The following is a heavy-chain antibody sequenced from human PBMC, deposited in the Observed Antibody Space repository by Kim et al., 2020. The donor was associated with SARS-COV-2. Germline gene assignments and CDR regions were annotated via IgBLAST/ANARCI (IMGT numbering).Heavy chain of an antibody. D-gene: IGHD3-3*01. V-gene: IGHV4-39*01. CDR3: AGLHSGRFLEWLSPGGGFDY. CDR1: GGSISSSSYY. Sequence: SETLSLTCTVSGGSISSSSYYWGWIRQPPGKGLEWIGSIYYSGSTYYNPSLKSRVTISVDTSKNQFSLKLSSVTAADTAVYYCAGLHSGRFLEWLSPGGGFDYWGQGTLVTVSS. CDR2: IYYSGST. J-gene: IGHJ4*02.